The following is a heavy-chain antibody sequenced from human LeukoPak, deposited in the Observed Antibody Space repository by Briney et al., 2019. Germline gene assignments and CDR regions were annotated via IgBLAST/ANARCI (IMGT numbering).Heavy chain of an antibody. J-gene: IGHJ4*02. CDR3: ARDLCCPEKGQWLALFDY. V-gene: IGHV1-18*01. CDR1: GYTFTSYG. CDR2: ISAYNGNT. D-gene: IGHD6-19*01. Sequence: GASVKVSCKASGYTFTSYGISWVRQAPGQGLEWMGWISAYNGNTNYAQKVQGRVTMTTDTSTSTAYTELRSLRSDDTAVYYCARDLCCPEKGQWLALFDYWGQGTLVTVSS.